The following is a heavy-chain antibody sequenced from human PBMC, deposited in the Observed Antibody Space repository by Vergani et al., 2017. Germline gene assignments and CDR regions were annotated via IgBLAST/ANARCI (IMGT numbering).Heavy chain of an antibody. D-gene: IGHD3-16*01. CDR2: IYYSGST. CDR3: VREARGMRAFDI. Sequence: QVQLQQWGAGLVKPSQTLSLTCTVSGGSISSGGYYWSWIRQHPGKGLEWIGYIYYSGSTYYNPSLKSRVTISVDTSKNQFSLKLSSVTAADTAVYYCVREARGMRAFDIWGQGTMVTVSS. CDR1: GGSISSGGYY. J-gene: IGHJ3*02. V-gene: IGHV4-31*03.